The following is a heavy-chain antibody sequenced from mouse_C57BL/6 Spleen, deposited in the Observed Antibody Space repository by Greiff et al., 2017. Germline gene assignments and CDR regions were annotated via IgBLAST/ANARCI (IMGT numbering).Heavy chain of an antibody. CDR3: ARATTVVGGGYAMDD. CDR1: GYTFTGYW. V-gene: IGHV1-9*01. D-gene: IGHD1-1*01. J-gene: IGHJ4*01. Sequence: QVQLKESGAELMKPGASVKLSCKATGYTFTGYWIEWVKQRPGHGLEWIGEILPGSGSPNYNEKFTGKATFTADTSSNTAYMQLSSLTTEDSAIYYCARATTVVGGGYAMDDWGQGTSVTVSS. CDR2: ILPGSGSP.